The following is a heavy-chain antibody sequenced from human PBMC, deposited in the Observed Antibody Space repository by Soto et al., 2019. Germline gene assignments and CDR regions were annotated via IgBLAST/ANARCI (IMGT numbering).Heavy chain of an antibody. CDR1: GGTFSSYA. D-gene: IGHD3-10*01. Sequence: QVQLVQSGAEVKKPGSSVKVSCKASGGTFSSYAISWVRQAPGQGLEWMGGIIPIFGTANYAQKFQGRVTITADESTSTAYMELSSLRSEDTAVYYCARDGKDYGSGSYYNDYYYYGMDVWGQGTTVTVSS. J-gene: IGHJ6*02. CDR3: ARDGKDYGSGSYYNDYYYYGMDV. V-gene: IGHV1-69*01. CDR2: IIPIFGTA.